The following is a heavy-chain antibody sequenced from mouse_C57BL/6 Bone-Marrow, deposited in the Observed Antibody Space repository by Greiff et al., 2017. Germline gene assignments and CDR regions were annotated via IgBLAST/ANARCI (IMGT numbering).Heavy chain of an antibody. D-gene: IGHD1-1*01. CDR2: IDPENGDT. J-gene: IGHJ1*03. Sequence: VQLQQSGAELVRPGASVKLSCTASGFNIKDDYMHWVKQRPEQGLEWIGWIDPENGDTEYASKFQGKATMTADTSSNTAYLQLSSLTSEDTAVYYCTTRSSTVVAPYWYFDVWGTGTTVTVSS. CDR3: TTRSSTVVAPYWYFDV. V-gene: IGHV14-4*01. CDR1: GFNIKDDY.